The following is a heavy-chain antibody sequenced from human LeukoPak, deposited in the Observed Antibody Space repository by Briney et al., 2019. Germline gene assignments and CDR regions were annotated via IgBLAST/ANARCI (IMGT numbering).Heavy chain of an antibody. D-gene: IGHD2-2*02. Sequence: WGTLSLTCTVSGGSISSSSYYWGWIRQPPGKGLEWIGIILDSRSTYYNPSLKSRVTMSVDTSKNQFSLKLSSVTAADTAVYYCARQGPSLGYCSSTSCYTRFDPWGQGTLVTVSS. V-gene: IGHV4-39*01. CDR2: ILDSRST. CDR1: GGSISSSSYY. J-gene: IGHJ5*02. CDR3: ARQGPSLGYCSSTSCYTRFDP.